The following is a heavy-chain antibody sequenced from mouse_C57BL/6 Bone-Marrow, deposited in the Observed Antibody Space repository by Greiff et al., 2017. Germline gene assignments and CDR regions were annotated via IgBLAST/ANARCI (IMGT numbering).Heavy chain of an antibody. Sequence: QVQLQQPGAELVMPGASVKLSCKASGYTFTSYWMHWVKQRPGQGLEWIGEIEPSDSYTNYNQKFKGKSTLTVDKSSSTAYMQLSSLTSEDSAVYYCAREGGWGFDYWGQGTTLTVSS. D-gene: IGHD3-2*02. J-gene: IGHJ2*01. V-gene: IGHV1-69*01. CDR1: GYTFTSYW. CDR3: AREGGWGFDY. CDR2: IEPSDSYT.